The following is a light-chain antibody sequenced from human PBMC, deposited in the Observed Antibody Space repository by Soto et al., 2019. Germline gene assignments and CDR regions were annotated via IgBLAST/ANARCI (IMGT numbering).Light chain of an antibody. CDR1: RSNIGAGYD. CDR3: QSYDSSLSGFV. J-gene: IGLJ1*01. Sequence: QSALTQPPSVSGAPGQRVTISCTGSRSNIGAGYDVHWYQQLPGTAPKLLIYDNSNRPSGVPDRFSGSKSGTSASLAITGLQAEDEADYYCQSYDSSLSGFVFGTGT. V-gene: IGLV1-40*01. CDR2: DNS.